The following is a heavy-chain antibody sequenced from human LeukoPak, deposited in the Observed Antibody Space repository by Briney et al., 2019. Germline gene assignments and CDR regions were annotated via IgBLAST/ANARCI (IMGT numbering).Heavy chain of an antibody. CDR1: GGSFSGYY. D-gene: IGHD3-10*01. V-gene: IGHV4-34*01. CDR2: INHSGST. CDR3: ARRYGSGSPFDY. J-gene: IGHJ4*02. Sequence: SETLSLTCAVYGGSFSGYYWSWIRQPPGKGLEWIGEINHSGSTNYNPSLESRVTISVDTSKNQFSLKLSSVTAADTAVYYCARRYGSGSPFDYWGQGTLVTVSS.